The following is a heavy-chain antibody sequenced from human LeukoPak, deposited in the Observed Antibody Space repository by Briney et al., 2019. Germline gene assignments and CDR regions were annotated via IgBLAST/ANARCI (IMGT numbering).Heavy chain of an antibody. CDR2: IYYSGST. CDR3: AGGGSKYYFDY. CDR1: GGSISSSSYY. Sequence: SETLSLTCTVSGGSISSSSYYWGWIRQPPGKGLEWIGSIYYSGSTYYNPSLKSRVTISVDTSKNQFSLKLSSVTAADTAVYYCAGGGSKYYFDYWGQGTLVTVSS. J-gene: IGHJ4*02. V-gene: IGHV4-39*07. D-gene: IGHD3-10*01.